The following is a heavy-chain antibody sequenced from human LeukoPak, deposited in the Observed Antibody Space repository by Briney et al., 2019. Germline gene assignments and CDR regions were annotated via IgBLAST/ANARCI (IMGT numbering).Heavy chain of an antibody. Sequence: SETLSLTCAVYGGSFSGYYWSWIRQPAGKGLEWIGRIYTSGSTNYKPSLKSRVTISVDTSKNQFSLKLSSVTAADTAVYYCARNYLVGATSEGFDPWGQGTLVTVSS. CDR2: IYTSGST. J-gene: IGHJ5*02. CDR3: ARNYLVGATSEGFDP. V-gene: IGHV4-59*10. D-gene: IGHD1-26*01. CDR1: GGSFSGYY.